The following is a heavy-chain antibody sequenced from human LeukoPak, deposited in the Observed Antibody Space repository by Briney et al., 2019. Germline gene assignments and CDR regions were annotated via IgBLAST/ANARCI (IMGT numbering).Heavy chain of an antibody. Sequence: GGSLRLSCAASGFTFSSYAMSWVRQAPGKGLEWVSAISGSGGSTYYADSVKGRFTISRDNSKNTLYLQMNSLRAEDTAVCYCAKSTGYCSGGSCYDYYYMDVWGKGTTVTVSS. CDR1: GFTFSSYA. CDR2: ISGSGGST. V-gene: IGHV3-23*01. CDR3: AKSTGYCSGGSCYDYYYMDV. J-gene: IGHJ6*03. D-gene: IGHD2-15*01.